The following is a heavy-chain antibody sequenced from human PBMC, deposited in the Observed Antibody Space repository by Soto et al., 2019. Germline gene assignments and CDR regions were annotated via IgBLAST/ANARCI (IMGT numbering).Heavy chain of an antibody. J-gene: IGHJ6*02. D-gene: IGHD2-15*01. CDR2: ISYDGSNK. Sequence: GGSLRLSCAASGFTFSSYAMHWVRQAPGKGLEWVAVISYDGSNKYYADSVKGRFTISRDNSKNTLYLQMNSLRAEDTAVYYCARYCSGGSCYVYYYGMDVWGQGTTVTVSS. CDR1: GFTFSSYA. V-gene: IGHV3-30-3*01. CDR3: ARYCSGGSCYVYYYGMDV.